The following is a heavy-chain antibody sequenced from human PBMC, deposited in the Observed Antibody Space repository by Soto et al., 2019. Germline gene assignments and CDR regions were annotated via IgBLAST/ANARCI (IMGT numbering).Heavy chain of an antibody. J-gene: IGHJ4*02. D-gene: IGHD2-21*02. CDR3: AREKICGGDCSYFDY. CDR1: GYTFTSYD. V-gene: IGHV1-8*01. CDR2: MNPNSGNT. Sequence: ASVKVSCTASGYTFTSYDINWVRQATGQGLEWMGWMNPNSGNTGYAQKFQGRVTMTRNTSISTAYMELNSLRAEDSAVYYCAREKICGGDCSYFDYWGQGTLVTVSS.